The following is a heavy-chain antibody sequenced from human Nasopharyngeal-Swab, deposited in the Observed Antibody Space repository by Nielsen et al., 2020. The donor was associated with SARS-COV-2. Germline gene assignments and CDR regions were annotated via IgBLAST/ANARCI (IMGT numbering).Heavy chain of an antibody. CDR3: ARDLTAMETSGYGMDV. V-gene: IGHV3-21*01. Sequence: GSLRLSCAASGFTFSSYSMNWVRQAPGKGLEWVSSISSSSSYIYYADSVKGRFTISRDNAKNSLYLQMNSLRAEDTAVYYCARDLTAMETSGYGMDVWGQGTTVTVSS. CDR1: GFTFSSYS. J-gene: IGHJ6*02. D-gene: IGHD5-18*01. CDR2: ISSSSSYI.